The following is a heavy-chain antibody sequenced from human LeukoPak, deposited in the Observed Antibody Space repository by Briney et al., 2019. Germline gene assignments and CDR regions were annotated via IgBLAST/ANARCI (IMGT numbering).Heavy chain of an antibody. CDR1: GFTFSSYW. V-gene: IGHV3-9*01. Sequence: GGSLRLSCAASGFTFSSYWMSWVRQAPGKGLEWVSRIGWNSVRIGYADSVKGRFTISRDNAKNSLYLQMNSLRAEDTALYYCVKDITVDGFRYFHHWGQGTLVTVSS. CDR3: VKDITVDGFRYFHH. D-gene: IGHD6-19*01. CDR2: IGWNSVRI. J-gene: IGHJ1*01.